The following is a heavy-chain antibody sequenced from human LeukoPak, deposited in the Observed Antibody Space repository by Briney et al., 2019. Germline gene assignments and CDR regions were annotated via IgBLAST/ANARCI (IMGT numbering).Heavy chain of an antibody. V-gene: IGHV3-33*06. CDR2: IWYDGSNK. J-gene: IGHJ4*02. D-gene: IGHD3-22*01. CDR3: AKVPEDSGGYYYVRGSLPDY. CDR1: GFTFSSYG. Sequence: GGSLRLSCAASGFTFSSYGMHWVRQAPGKGLEWVAVIWYDGSNKYYADSVKGRFTISRDNSKNTLYLQMNSLRAEDMAVYYCAKVPEDSGGYYYVRGSLPDYWGQGTLVTVSS.